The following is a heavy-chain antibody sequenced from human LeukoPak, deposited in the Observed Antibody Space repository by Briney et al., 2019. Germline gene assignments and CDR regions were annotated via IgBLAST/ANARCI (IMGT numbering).Heavy chain of an antibody. J-gene: IGHJ5*02. V-gene: IGHV1-2*02. CDR1: GYTFTGYY. Sequence: GASVKVSCKASGYTFTGYYMHWVRQAPGQGLEWMGWINPNSGGTNYAQEFQGRVTMTRDTSISTAYMELSRLRSDDTAVYYCARVGHGGYCSSTSCSEFDPWGQGTLVTVSS. D-gene: IGHD2-2*01. CDR3: ARVGHGGYCSSTSCSEFDP. CDR2: INPNSGGT.